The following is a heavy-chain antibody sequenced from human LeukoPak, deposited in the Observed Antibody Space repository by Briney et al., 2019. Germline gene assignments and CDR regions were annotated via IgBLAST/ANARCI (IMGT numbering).Heavy chain of an antibody. CDR2: IYYSGST. V-gene: IGHV4-39*07. CDR1: GGSISSGSYY. J-gene: IGHJ4*02. CDR3: ARDLLRGYSYGYYFDY. D-gene: IGHD5-18*01. Sequence: PSETLSLTCTVSGGSISSGSYYWGWIRQPPGKGLEWIGSIYYSGSTYYNPSLKSRVTISVDTSKNQFSLKLSSVTAADTAVYYCARDLLRGYSYGYYFDYWGQGTLVTVSS.